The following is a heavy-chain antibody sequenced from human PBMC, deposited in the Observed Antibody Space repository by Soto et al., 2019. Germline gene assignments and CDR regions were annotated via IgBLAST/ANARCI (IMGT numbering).Heavy chain of an antibody. V-gene: IGHV3-23*01. CDR1: GFTLSSYA. CDR3: AKQGWINFDY. Sequence: GGSLRLSCAASGFTLSSYAMSWVRQAPGKGLEWVSAISGSGGSTYYADSVKGRFTISRGNSKNTLYLQMNSLRAEDTAVYYCAKQGWINFDYWGQGTQVTVSS. D-gene: IGHD2-2*03. CDR2: ISGSGGST. J-gene: IGHJ4*02.